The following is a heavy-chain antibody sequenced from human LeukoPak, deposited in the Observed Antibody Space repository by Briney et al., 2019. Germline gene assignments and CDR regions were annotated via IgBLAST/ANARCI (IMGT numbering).Heavy chain of an antibody. Sequence: SVKVCCKASGGTFSSYAISWVRQAPGQGLEWMGGIIPIFRTANYAQKFQRRVTITADKSTSTAYMELSSLRSEDTAVYYCAAPLLRLGELSPYYYYMDVWGKGTTVTVSS. J-gene: IGHJ6*03. CDR3: AAPLLRLGELSPYYYYMDV. CDR2: IIPIFRTA. D-gene: IGHD3-16*02. CDR1: GGTFSSYA. V-gene: IGHV1-69*06.